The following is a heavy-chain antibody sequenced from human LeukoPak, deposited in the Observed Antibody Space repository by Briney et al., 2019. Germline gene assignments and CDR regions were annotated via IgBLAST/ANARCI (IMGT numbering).Heavy chain of an antibody. J-gene: IGHJ6*02. D-gene: IGHD4-23*01. Sequence: PSETLSLTCTVSGYSISSGYYWGWIRQPPGKGLEWIGSIYHSGSTYYNPSLKSRVTISVDTSKNQFSLKLSSVTAADTAVYYCARIDGGNARDYYGMDVWGQGTTVTVSS. V-gene: IGHV4-38-2*02. CDR3: ARIDGGNARDYYGMDV. CDR1: GYSISSGYY. CDR2: IYHSGST.